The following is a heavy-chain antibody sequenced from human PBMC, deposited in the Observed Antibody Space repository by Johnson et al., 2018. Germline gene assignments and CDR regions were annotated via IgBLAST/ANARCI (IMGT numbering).Heavy chain of an antibody. CDR3: ASSIAVAGKYYYYYGLDV. V-gene: IGHV3-30*03. CDR2: ISYDGSTK. D-gene: IGHD6-19*01. Sequence: VQLVESGGGVVQPGRSLRLSCAASGFTFSSYDMHWVRQAPGTGLEWVAVISYDGSTKYYADSVKGRFTISRDNSKNTLYLQMNSLRAEDTAVYYCASSIAVAGKYYYYYGLDVWGQGTTVTVSS. CDR1: GFTFSSYD. J-gene: IGHJ6*02.